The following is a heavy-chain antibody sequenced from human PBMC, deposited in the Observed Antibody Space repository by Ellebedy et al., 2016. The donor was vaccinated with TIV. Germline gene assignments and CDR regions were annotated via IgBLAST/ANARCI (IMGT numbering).Heavy chain of an antibody. CDR1: GFNFRSYW. CDR2: IRQEGDEI. D-gene: IGHD4-17*01. V-gene: IGHV3-7*01. CDR3: ARRASYGDYAVQVNPWFDP. J-gene: IGHJ5*02. Sequence: GGSLRLSCAASGFNFRSYWMTWVRQAPGKGLEWVAKIRQEGDEIYYVESVKGRFTISRDNAKNSLFLQMNSLRAEDTAVYYFARRASYGDYAVQVNPWFDPWGQGTLVTVSS.